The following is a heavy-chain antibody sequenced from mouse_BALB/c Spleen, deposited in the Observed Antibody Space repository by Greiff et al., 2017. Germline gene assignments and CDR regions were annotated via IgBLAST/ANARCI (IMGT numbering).Heavy chain of an antibody. CDR3: ARQGGTDAMDY. CDR2: ISSGGGSP. J-gene: IGHJ4*01. V-gene: IGHV5-12-1*01. D-gene: IGHD3-3*01. CDR1: GFAFSSYD. Sequence: EVKLMESGGGLVKPGGSLKLSCAASGFAFSSYDMSWVRQTPEKRLEWVAYISSGGGSPYYPDTVKGRFPISRDNAKNTLYLQMSSLTSEDTAMYYCARQGGTDAMDYWGQGTSVTDSS.